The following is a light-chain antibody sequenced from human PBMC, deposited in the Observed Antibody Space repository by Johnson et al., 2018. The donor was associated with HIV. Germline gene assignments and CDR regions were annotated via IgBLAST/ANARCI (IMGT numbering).Light chain of an antibody. J-gene: IGLJ1*01. Sequence: QSVLTQPPSVSAAPGQKVTVSCAGSSSNIGKNYVSWYQQLPGTAPKVLIYESNKRPSGIPDRFSGSKSDTSATLGITGLQTGDEADYYCGTWDSSLSAYNYVFGTGTKVTVL. CDR1: SSNIGKNY. CDR3: GTWDSSLSAYNYV. CDR2: ESN. V-gene: IGLV1-51*02.